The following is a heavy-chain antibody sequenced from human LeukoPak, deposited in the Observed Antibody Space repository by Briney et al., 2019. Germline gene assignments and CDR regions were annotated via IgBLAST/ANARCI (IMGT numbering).Heavy chain of an antibody. CDR3: AKDGYYDILTGWWYFDY. CDR1: GFTFSSYW. D-gene: IGHD3-9*01. V-gene: IGHV3-23*01. Sequence: PGCSLRLPCAASGFTFSSYWMSWVRQAPAKGLEGVSAINGSGGSTYYADSVKGRFTISRDNSKNTLYLQMNSLRAEDTAVYYCAKDGYYDILTGWWYFDYWGQGTLVTVSS. CDR2: INGSGGST. J-gene: IGHJ4*02.